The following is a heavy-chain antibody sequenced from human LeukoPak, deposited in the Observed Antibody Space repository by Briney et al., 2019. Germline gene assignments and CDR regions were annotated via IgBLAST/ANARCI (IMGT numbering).Heavy chain of an antibody. Sequence: GGSLRLSCAASGFTFSAYTMNWVRQAPGKGLEWVSSITSSSSYKYYADSVKGRFTISRDNSKNTLYFQMNSLRAEDTAVYYCARGPYYDILTGWRKTYNAFDIWGQGTMVTVSS. D-gene: IGHD3-9*01. CDR1: GFTFSAYT. J-gene: IGHJ3*02. CDR2: ITSSSSYK. V-gene: IGHV3-21*06. CDR3: ARGPYYDILTGWRKTYNAFDI.